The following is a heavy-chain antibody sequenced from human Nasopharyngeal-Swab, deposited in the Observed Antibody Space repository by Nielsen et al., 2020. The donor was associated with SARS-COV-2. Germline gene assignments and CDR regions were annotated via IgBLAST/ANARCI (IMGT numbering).Heavy chain of an antibody. D-gene: IGHD5-24*01. J-gene: IGHJ4*02. V-gene: IGHV3-23*01. CDR2: IGTTGGNI. CDR3: AKWRGPQSEFDF. Sequence: GESLKISCAASGFTLSKYVMSWVRQAPGKGLEFVSGIGTTGGNIEYADSVKGRFTVSRDNSKNTLGLQMNSLSLEDTAVYYCAKWRGPQSEFDFWGQGTLVTVSS. CDR1: GFTLSKYV.